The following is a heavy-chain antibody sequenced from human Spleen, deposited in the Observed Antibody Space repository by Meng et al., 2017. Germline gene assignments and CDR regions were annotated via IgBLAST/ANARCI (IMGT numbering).Heavy chain of an antibody. CDR3: TTGGDSLSYYFDH. Sequence: GESLKISCAASGFTFSNAWMTWVRQAPGKGLEWVGRIQSNPDGGAAHYAGPVKGRFTISRDDSKNTLFLQMNSLKTEDTALYYCTTGGDSLSYYFDHWGQGTLVTVSS. D-gene: IGHD4-17*01. V-gene: IGHV3-15*01. CDR1: GFTFSNAW. J-gene: IGHJ4*02. CDR2: IQSNPDGGAA.